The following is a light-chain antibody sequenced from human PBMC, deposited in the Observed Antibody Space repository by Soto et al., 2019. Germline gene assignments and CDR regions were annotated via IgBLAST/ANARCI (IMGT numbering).Light chain of an antibody. Sequence: EIVLTQSPGTLSLSPGERATLSCRASQSVSSYLAWYQQKPGQAPRLLIYGASSRATGIPDRFSGSGSGTEFTLTISSLQPEDFAVYYCQQYSNWPITFGQGTRLEI. V-gene: IGKV3-11*01. J-gene: IGKJ5*01. CDR2: GAS. CDR3: QQYSNWPIT. CDR1: QSVSSY.